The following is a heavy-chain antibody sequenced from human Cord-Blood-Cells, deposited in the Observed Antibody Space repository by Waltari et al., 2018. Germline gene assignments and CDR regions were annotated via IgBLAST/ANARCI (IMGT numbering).Heavy chain of an antibody. J-gene: IGHJ5*02. Sequence: GSTNYNPSLKSRVTISVDTSKNQFSLKLSSVTAADTAVYYCAREVLYSSSFSFQTNWFDPWGQGTLVTVSS. CDR3: AREVLYSSSFSFQTNWFDP. V-gene: IGHV4-59*01. CDR2: GST. D-gene: IGHD6-6*01.